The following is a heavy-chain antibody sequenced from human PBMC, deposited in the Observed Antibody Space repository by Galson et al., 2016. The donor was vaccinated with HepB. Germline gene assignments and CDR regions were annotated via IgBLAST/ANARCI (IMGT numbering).Heavy chain of an antibody. CDR2: IYWDDDK. CDR3: AHSVTVGGVDRRCDS. V-gene: IGHV2-5*02. J-gene: IGHJ4*02. CDR1: GFSLSTSGVG. D-gene: IGHD3-16*01. Sequence: PALVKPTQTLTLTCTFSGFSLSTSGVGVGWIRQPPGKALEWLALIYWDDDKCYSPSLKSRLTITKDTSKKQVVLTMTNMDPVDTATYYCAHSVTVGGVDRRCDSWGQGTLVTVSS.